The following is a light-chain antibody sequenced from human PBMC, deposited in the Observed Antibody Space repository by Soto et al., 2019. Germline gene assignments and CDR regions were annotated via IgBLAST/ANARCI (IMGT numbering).Light chain of an antibody. Sequence: EIVLTQSPGTLSLSQGERATLFCRASRSVTSDYLAWYQQKPGQAPRLLIHGASSRATGIPDRFSGSGSGTDFTLTISRLEPEDFAVYYCQQYGRPFGQGTKVDIK. CDR1: RSVTSDY. V-gene: IGKV3-20*01. CDR3: QQYGRP. CDR2: GAS. J-gene: IGKJ1*01.